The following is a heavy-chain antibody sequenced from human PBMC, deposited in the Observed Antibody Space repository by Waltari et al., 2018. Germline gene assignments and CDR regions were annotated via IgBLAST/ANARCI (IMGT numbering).Heavy chain of an antibody. CDR3: ARGPPGSNGDFYFDL. V-gene: IGHV3-48*03. D-gene: IGHD4-17*01. CDR2: VSVSGNNK. CDR1: GFILSDYE. Sequence: EVQLVESGGGLVQPGGSLRLSCVGSGFILSDYEVNWVRQAPGQGLEWISYVSVSGNNKYYADSVRGRFTGSRDTAKNSLFLQMNSLRVDDTAVYYCARGPPGSNGDFYFDLWGQGTLVTVSS. J-gene: IGHJ4*02.